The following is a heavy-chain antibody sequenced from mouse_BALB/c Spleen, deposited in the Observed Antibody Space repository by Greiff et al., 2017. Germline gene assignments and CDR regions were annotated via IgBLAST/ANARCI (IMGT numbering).Heavy chain of an antibody. CDR2: INPGSGGT. Sequence: QVQLQQSGAELVRPGTSVKVSCKASGYAFTNYLIEWVKQRPGQGLEWIGVINPGSGGTNYNEKFKGKATLTADKSSSTAYMQLSSLTSDDSAVYFCARSPNWYYFDYWGQGTTLTVSS. J-gene: IGHJ2*01. CDR1: GYAFTNYL. CDR3: ARSPNWYYFDY. V-gene: IGHV1-54*01. D-gene: IGHD4-1*02.